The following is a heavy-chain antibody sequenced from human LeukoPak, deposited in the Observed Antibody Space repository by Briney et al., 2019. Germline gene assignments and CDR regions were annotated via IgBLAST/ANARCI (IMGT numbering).Heavy chain of an antibody. CDR3: ARGYSGPMTDAFDI. CDR2: IIPIFGTA. J-gene: IGHJ3*02. V-gene: IGHV1-69*06. Sequence: RASVKVSCKASGGTFSSYAISWVRQAPGQGLEWMGGIIPIFGTANYAQKFQGRVTITADKYTSTAYMELSRLKAKDTAVYYCARGYSGPMTDAFDIWGQGTMVTVSS. CDR1: GGTFSSYA. D-gene: IGHD6-13*01.